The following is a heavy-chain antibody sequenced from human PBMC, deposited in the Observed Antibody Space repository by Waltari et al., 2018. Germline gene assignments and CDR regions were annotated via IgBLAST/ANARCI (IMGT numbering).Heavy chain of an antibody. V-gene: IGHV4-4*07. Sequence: QVQLQESGPGLVKPSETLSLICNVYGGSISSYYWNWIRQPAGKGLEWIGRIYASGSTSYNPSLESRISMSVDTSKNHFSLKLSSVTAADTGVYYCAGSSNFGIYGLDVWGQGTTVVVSS. CDR3: AGSSNFGIYGLDV. D-gene: IGHD3-3*01. CDR1: GGSISSYY. CDR2: IYASGST. J-gene: IGHJ6*02.